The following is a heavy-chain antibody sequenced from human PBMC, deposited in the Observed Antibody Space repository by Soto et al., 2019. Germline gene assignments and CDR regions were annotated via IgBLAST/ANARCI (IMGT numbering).Heavy chain of an antibody. J-gene: IGHJ4*02. CDR2: INPSGGST. D-gene: IGHD3-22*01. Sequence: ASVKVSCKASGYTFTSYYVHWVRQAPGQGLEWMGIINPSGGSTSYAQKFQGRVTMTRDTSTSTVYMELSSLRSEDKAMYYCARVAATYYYDSSGYRPPGFDYWGQGTLVTVSS. CDR3: ARVAATYYYDSSGYRPPGFDY. V-gene: IGHV1-46*01. CDR1: GYTFTSYY.